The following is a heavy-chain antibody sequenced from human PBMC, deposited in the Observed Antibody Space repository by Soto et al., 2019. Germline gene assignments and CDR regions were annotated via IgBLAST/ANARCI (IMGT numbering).Heavy chain of an antibody. V-gene: IGHV1-69*01. J-gene: IGHJ6*02. CDR1: GGTFSSYP. CDR3: ARVGHITNYGMAV. CDR2: IIPFFGTS. D-gene: IGHD1-26*01. Sequence: QVQLVQSGAEVKKPGSSVKVSCGASGGTFSSYPINWVRQAPGQGLEWMGGIIPFFGTSNYAQKFQGRVTITADESTSTAYMELRSLRSEDTDVYYCARVGHITNYGMAVWGQGTTVTVAS.